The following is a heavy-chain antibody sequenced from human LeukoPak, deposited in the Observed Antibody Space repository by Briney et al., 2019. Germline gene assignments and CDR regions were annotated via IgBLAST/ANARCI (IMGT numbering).Heavy chain of an antibody. J-gene: IGHJ5*02. Sequence: GGSLRLSCAASGFTFSAYGVHWVRQAPGKGLEWVAFIRYDGRIKNYADSVKGRFTISRDNSKNTLYLQMNSLTTEDTSLYYCARNRAAAGDWLDPWGQGTLVTVSS. CDR2: IRYDGRIK. CDR1: GFTFSAYG. CDR3: ARNRAAAGDWLDP. D-gene: IGHD6-13*01. V-gene: IGHV3-30*02.